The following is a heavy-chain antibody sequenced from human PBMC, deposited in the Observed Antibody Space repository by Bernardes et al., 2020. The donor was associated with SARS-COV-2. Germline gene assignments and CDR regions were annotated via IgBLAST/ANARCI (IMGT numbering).Heavy chain of an antibody. CDR2: ISAYNGNT. CDR3: ASYLREALAPITMVRGVILDGMDV. V-gene: IGHV1-18*01. J-gene: IGHJ6*02. Sequence: ASVKVSCKASGYTFTSYGISWVRQAPGQGLEWMGWISAYNGNTNYAQKLQGRVTMTTDTSTSTAYMELRSLRSDDTAVYYCASYLREALAPITMVRGVILDGMDVWGQGTTVTVSS. CDR1: GYTFTSYG. D-gene: IGHD3-10*01.